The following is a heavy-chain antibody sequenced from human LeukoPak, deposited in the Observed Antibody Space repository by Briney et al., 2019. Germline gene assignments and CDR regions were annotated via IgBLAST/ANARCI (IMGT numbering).Heavy chain of an antibody. CDR1: GFTFSNFW. J-gene: IGHJ4*02. Sequence: GGSLRLSCAASGFTFSNFWMSWVRQAPGEGLEWVANIKHDGSEKYYVDSVKGRFTVSRDDAKNSLYLQMNSLRAEDTAVYYCARHDYGDLGQGTLVTVSS. V-gene: IGHV3-7*02. D-gene: IGHD4-17*01. CDR2: IKHDGSEK. CDR3: ARHDYGD.